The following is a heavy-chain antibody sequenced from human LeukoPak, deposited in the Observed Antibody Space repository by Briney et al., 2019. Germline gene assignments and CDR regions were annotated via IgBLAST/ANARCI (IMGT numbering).Heavy chain of an antibody. CDR3: ARGPSYYGSADTD. Sequence: GGSLRLSCAASGFTVSSNYMSWVRQAPGKGLEWVSVIYSGGSTYYADSVKGRFTISRDNSKNTLYLQMNSLRAEDTAVYYCARGPSYYGSADTDWGQGTLITVSS. J-gene: IGHJ4*02. CDR2: IYSGGST. CDR1: GFTVSSNY. V-gene: IGHV3-53*01. D-gene: IGHD3-10*01.